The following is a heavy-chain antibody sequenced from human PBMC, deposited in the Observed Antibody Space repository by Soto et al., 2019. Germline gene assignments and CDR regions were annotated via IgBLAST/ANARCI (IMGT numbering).Heavy chain of an antibody. D-gene: IGHD5-18*01. Sequence: EVQLVESGGGLVQPGGSLRLSCAASGFTFSSYSMNWVRXXXXXXXEWVSYISSSSSTIYYADSVKGRFTISRDNSKXXLXXXXXXXXXXXTXVYYCXRXXGSSYGPPDYWGQGTLVTVSS. CDR3: XRXXGSSYGPPDY. V-gene: IGHV3-48*01. J-gene: IGHJ4*02. CDR2: ISSSSSTI. CDR1: GFTFSSYS.